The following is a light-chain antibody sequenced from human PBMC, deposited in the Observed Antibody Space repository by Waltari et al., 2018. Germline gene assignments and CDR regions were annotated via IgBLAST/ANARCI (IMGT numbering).Light chain of an antibody. Sequence: QSALTQPASVSGSPGQSITISCTGTSSDIGRYHYVSWYQQHPGKALKLIIYDVNNRPSGISDRFSGSKSANTASLTISGLQVEDEADYFCSSYTSTTTPFVFGSGTKVTVL. J-gene: IGLJ1*01. CDR1: SSDIGRYHY. CDR2: DVN. V-gene: IGLV2-14*03. CDR3: SSYTSTTTPFV.